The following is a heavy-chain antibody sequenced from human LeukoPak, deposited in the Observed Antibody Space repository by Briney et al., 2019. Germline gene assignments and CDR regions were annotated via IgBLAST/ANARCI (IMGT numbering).Heavy chain of an antibody. CDR1: GYTFTGYY. V-gene: IGHV1-2*02. Sequence: ASVKVSCKASGYTFTGYYMHWVRQAPGQGLEWMGWINPNSGGTNYAQKFQGRVTMTRDTPISTAYMELSRLRSDDTAVYYCARVCLEGYSYDYYFDYWGQGTLVTVSS. J-gene: IGHJ4*02. D-gene: IGHD5-18*01. CDR3: ARVCLEGYSYDYYFDY. CDR2: INPNSGGT.